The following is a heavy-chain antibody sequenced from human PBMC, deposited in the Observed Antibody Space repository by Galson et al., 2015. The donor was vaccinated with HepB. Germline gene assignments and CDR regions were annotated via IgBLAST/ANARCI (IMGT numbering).Heavy chain of an antibody. D-gene: IGHD2-15*01. Sequence: SLRLSCAASGFTFSNYWMSWVRQAPGKGLEWVADIKQDGSEKYYVDSVKGRFTISRDNAKNSLYLQMNSLRAEDTAVYNCARFPPLCSDGSAWGAHRHYYYGMDVWGRGTTVTVSS. CDR2: IKQDGSEK. J-gene: IGHJ6*02. CDR1: GFTFSNYW. V-gene: IGHV3-7*03. CDR3: ARFPPLCSDGSAWGAHRHYYYGMDV.